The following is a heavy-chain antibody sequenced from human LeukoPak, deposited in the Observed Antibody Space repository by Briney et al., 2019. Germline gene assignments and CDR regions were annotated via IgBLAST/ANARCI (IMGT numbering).Heavy chain of an antibody. CDR3: ARDRHCANGVCHSPPGMDV. Sequence: PGRSLRLSCAASGFTFCSYGMHWVRQAPGKGLEWVADIWFDGKNEHFADSAKGRFTISRDNSKNTMYLQINSLRAEDTAVYYCARDRHCANGVCHSPPGMDVWGQGTTVTVSS. V-gene: IGHV3-33*01. CDR2: IWFDGKNE. D-gene: IGHD2-8*01. J-gene: IGHJ6*02. CDR1: GFTFCSYG.